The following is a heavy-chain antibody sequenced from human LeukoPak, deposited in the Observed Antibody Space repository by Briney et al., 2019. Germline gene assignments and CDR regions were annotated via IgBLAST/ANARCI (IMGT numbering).Heavy chain of an antibody. CDR3: VRTPPNWGADY. Sequence: ALVKVSCKASGYTFTSYDINWVRQATGQGLEWMGWMSPKSGNTGYAQKFQGRVTMTSNTAISTAYMELSSLRSEDTAVYYCVRTPPNWGADYWGQGTLVTVSS. J-gene: IGHJ4*02. V-gene: IGHV1-8*01. CDR2: MSPKSGNT. CDR1: GYTFTSYD. D-gene: IGHD7-27*01.